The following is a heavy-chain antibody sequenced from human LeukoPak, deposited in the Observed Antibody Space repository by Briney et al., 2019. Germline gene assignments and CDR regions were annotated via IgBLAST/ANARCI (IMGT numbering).Heavy chain of an antibody. V-gene: IGHV1-8*01. J-gene: IGHJ4*02. D-gene: IGHD1-26*01. CDR3: ARVTTEWELLAY. CDR2: MNPNSGNT. Sequence: ASVKVSCKASGYTFTSYDINWVRQATGQGLEWMGWMNPNSGNTGYAQKFQGRVTMTRNTSISTAYMELSSLRSEDTAVYYCARVTTEWELLAYWGQGTLVTVSS. CDR1: GYTFTSYD.